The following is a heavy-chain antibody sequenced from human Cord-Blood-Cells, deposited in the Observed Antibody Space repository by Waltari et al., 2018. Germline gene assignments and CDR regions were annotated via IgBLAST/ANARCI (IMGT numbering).Heavy chain of an antibody. CDR3: ATGTAMGPFDY. D-gene: IGHD5-18*01. V-gene: IGHV3-21*01. CDR2: INRSSSNQ. J-gene: IGHJ4*02. CDR1: GFTFSSYS. Sequence: EVQLVESGGGLVKPGGSLRLSCAASGFTFSSYSMNWVRQAPGKGLEWVASINRSSSNQYYAVSVKGRFTNSRDNAKNSLYLQRNSLRAEDTAVYYCATGTAMGPFDYWGQGTLVTVSS.